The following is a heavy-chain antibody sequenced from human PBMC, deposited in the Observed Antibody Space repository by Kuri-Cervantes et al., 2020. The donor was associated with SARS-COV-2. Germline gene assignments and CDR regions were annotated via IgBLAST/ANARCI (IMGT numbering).Heavy chain of an antibody. Sequence: SQTLSLTCAVYGGSFSGYYWSWIRQPPGKGLEWIGEINHSGSTSYNPSLKSRVTISVDTSKNQFSLKLSSVTAADTAVYYCARGTPAFDIWGQGTMVTVSS. CDR1: GGSFSGYY. J-gene: IGHJ3*02. V-gene: IGHV4-34*01. CDR2: INHSGST. CDR3: ARGTPAFDI.